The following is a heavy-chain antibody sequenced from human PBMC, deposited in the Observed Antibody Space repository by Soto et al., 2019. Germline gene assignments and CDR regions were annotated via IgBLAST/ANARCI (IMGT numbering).Heavy chain of an antibody. D-gene: IGHD2-2*01. CDR2: IIPIFGTA. CDR3: ARDLVHCSSTICSPTSNWFDP. J-gene: IGHJ5*02. CDR1: GGTFSRYA. V-gene: IGHV1-69*13. Sequence: SVKISCKASGGTFSRYAISWVRQAPGQGLEWMGGIIPIFGTANYAQKFQGRVTITADESTSTAYMELSRLRFEDTAVYYCARDLVHCSSTICSPTSNWFDPWGQGTLVTASS.